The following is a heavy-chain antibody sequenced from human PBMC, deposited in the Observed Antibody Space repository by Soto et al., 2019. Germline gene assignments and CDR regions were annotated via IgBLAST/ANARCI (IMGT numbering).Heavy chain of an antibody. D-gene: IGHD6-13*01. CDR2: ISGSGGST. J-gene: IGHJ4*02. V-gene: IGHV3-23*01. CDR3: AKFSRSWPFMFDY. Sequence: PGGSLILSCAASGFTFSSYAMSWVRQAPGKGLEWVSAISGSGGSTYYADSVKGRFTISRDNSKNTLYLQMNSLRAEDTAVYYCAKFSRSWPFMFDYWGQGTLVTVSS. CDR1: GFTFSSYA.